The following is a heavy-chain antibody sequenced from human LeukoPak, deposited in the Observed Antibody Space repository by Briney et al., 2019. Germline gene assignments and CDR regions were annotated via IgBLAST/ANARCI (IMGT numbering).Heavy chain of an antibody. CDR1: GFTFSSYA. CDR2: ISYDGSDI. V-gene: IGHV3-30*18. Sequence: PGRSLRLSCAASGFTFSSYAMHWVRQAPGNGLEWVAVISYDGSDIYYADSVKGRFTISRDNSKNTLYLQLNSLRAEDTAIYYCAKRFTYSSTWYYFEYWGEGTLVTVSS. D-gene: IGHD6-13*01. CDR3: AKRFTYSSTWYYFEY. J-gene: IGHJ4*02.